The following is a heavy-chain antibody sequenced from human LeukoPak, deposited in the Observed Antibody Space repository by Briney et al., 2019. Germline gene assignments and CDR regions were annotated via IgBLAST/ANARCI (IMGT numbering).Heavy chain of an antibody. V-gene: IGHV1-18*01. D-gene: IGHD6-13*01. CDR2: ISSYNGNT. CDR3: ARVDSSSWYNYYYMDV. CDR1: GCTFTSYG. Sequence: GASVKVSFKASGCTFTSYGISWVRQAPGQGVEGMGWISSYNGNTNYAQKLQGRVTMTTDTSKSTAYMELRSLRSDDTAVYYCARVDSSSWYNYYYMDVWGKGTTVTVSS. J-gene: IGHJ6*03.